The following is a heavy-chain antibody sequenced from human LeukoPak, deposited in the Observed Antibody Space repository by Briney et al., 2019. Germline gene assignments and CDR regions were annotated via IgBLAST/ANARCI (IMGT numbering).Heavy chain of an antibody. CDR1: GYTFTSYD. D-gene: IGHD6-13*01. CDR2: MNPNSGNT. V-gene: IGHV1-8*01. Sequence: APVKVSCKASGYTFTSYDINWVRQATGQGLEWMGWMNPNSGNTGYAQKFQGRVTMTRNTSISTAYMELSSLRSEDTAVYYCAYLGASSSWYNYYGMDVWGQGTTVTVSS. J-gene: IGHJ6*02. CDR3: AYLGASSSWYNYYGMDV.